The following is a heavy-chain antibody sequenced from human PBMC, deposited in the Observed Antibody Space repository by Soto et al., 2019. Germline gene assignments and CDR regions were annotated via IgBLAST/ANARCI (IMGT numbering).Heavy chain of an antibody. Sequence: SETLSLTCAVYGGSVNGYYWNWIRQPPGKGLEWIGEINHTGGTHYNPSLKSRVTMSVDTSKNQFSLRLSSVTAADTAIYYCARDTTVTTLPYYYYGMDVWGQGTTVTVSS. CDR3: ARDTTVTTLPYYYYGMDV. CDR1: GGSVNGYY. J-gene: IGHJ6*02. V-gene: IGHV4-34*01. CDR2: INHTGGT. D-gene: IGHD4-4*01.